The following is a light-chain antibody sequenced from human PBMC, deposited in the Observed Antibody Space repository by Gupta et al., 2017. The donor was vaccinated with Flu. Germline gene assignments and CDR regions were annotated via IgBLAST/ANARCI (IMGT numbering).Light chain of an antibody. Sequence: VTLGTPAAIDRSTSDGRGGRDRSSWLDWFQQKPGKAPRRLIYKGSSRETGVPERFSGSGSGTEFTLKISSVEAEDVGVYYCKQYEGWPWTFGQGTKVEIK. J-gene: IGKJ1*01. CDR2: KGS. CDR1: DGRGGRDRSSW. V-gene: IGKV2-30*01. CDR3: KQYEGWPWT.